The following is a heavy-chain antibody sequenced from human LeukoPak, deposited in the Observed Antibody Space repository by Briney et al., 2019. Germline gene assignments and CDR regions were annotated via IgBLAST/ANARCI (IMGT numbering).Heavy chain of an antibody. Sequence: SVKVSCKVSGYTLTELSMHWVRQAPGKGLEWMGGFDPEDGETIYAQKFQGRVTMTEDTSTDTAYMELSSLRSEDTAVYYCATTASGSGGLMRAFDIWGQGTMVTVSS. V-gene: IGHV1-24*01. CDR2: FDPEDGET. CDR1: GYTLTELS. D-gene: IGHD1-26*01. J-gene: IGHJ3*02. CDR3: ATTASGSGGLMRAFDI.